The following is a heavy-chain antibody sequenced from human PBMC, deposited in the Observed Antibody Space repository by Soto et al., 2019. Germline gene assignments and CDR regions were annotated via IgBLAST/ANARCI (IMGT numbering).Heavy chain of an antibody. CDR1: GFTFSIFA. J-gene: IGHJ5*02. Sequence: PRGSLRPSCVAPGFTFSIFAMSWAGQAPGNAVEWVAAISGSGGSTYYADSVKGRFTISIDNSTNTLYLPMNSLRAEDTDVYFCAKLPSYSASAGMDLWGQGTLVTVPS. D-gene: IGHD2-21*01. CDR2: ISGSGGST. V-gene: IGHV3-23*01. CDR3: AKLPSYSASAGMDL.